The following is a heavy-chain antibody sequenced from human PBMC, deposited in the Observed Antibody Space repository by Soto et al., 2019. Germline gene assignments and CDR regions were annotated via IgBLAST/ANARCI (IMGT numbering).Heavy chain of an antibody. CDR3: ARDPDTPVYMDV. D-gene: IGHD1-20*01. J-gene: IGHJ6*04. CDR1: GFTFSHYW. V-gene: IGHV3-74*01. Sequence: EVQLVESGGGAVQPGGSLRLSCAASGFTFSHYWMHGVRQAPGKGLVWVSRINADASSTSYVNSVRGRFTISTDNAENTVYLQMHSLRDEDKAIYYCARDPDTPVYMDVCGIVTTVTVSS. CDR2: INADASST.